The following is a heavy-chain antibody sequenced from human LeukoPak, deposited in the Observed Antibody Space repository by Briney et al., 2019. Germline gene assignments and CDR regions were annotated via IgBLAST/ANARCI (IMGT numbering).Heavy chain of an antibody. Sequence: PGGSLRLSCAASGFTFGSHWMSWVRQAPGRGLEWVANIKQDGSERNYVDSVKGRFTISRDNAKTSMYLQMSSLRAEDTAVYYCARWRLLGGFYWFDYWGQGTLVTVSS. V-gene: IGHV3-7*01. D-gene: IGHD1-26*01. CDR1: GFTFGSHW. CDR3: ARWRLLGGFYWFDY. CDR2: IKQDGSER. J-gene: IGHJ4*02.